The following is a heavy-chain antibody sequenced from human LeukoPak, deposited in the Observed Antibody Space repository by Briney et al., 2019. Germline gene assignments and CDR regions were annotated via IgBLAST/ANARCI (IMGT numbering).Heavy chain of an antibody. CDR1: RFIFSNYA. Sequence: GGSLRLSCAASRFIFSNYAMSWVRQAPGKGLEWVSGISGSGGSTYYADFVKGRFTISRDNSKKTLYMQMNSLRAEDTAVYYCARDFHGGSCDYWGQGTLVTVSS. CDR2: ISGSGGST. V-gene: IGHV3-23*01. CDR3: ARDFHGGSCDY. J-gene: IGHJ4*02. D-gene: IGHD2-15*01.